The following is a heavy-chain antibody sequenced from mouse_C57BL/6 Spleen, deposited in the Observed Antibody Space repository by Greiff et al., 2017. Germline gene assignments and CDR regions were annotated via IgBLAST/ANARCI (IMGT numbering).Heavy chain of an antibody. Sequence: VQLQQSGPELVKPGASVKISCKASGYAFSSSWLNWVKQRPGKGLEWIGRIYPGDGDANYNGKFKGKATLTADKSSSTAYMQLSSLTSEDSAVYFCARLRDYYGSRGYFDYWGQGTTLTVSS. CDR1: GYAFSSSW. CDR3: ARLRDYYGSRGYFDY. D-gene: IGHD1-1*01. J-gene: IGHJ2*01. V-gene: IGHV1-82*01. CDR2: IYPGDGDA.